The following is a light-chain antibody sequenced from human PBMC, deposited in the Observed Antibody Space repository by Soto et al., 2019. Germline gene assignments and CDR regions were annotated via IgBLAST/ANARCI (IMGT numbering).Light chain of an antibody. CDR1: QSVSSSY. J-gene: IGKJ2*01. Sequence: EIVLTQSPGTLSLSPGERATLSCRASQSVSSSYLAWYQQKPRQAPRLLIYGASSRATGIPDRFSGSGSATDFTLTISRLEPEDFAVYYCQQYGSSPRTFGQGTKVDIK. CDR2: GAS. CDR3: QQYGSSPRT. V-gene: IGKV3-20*01.